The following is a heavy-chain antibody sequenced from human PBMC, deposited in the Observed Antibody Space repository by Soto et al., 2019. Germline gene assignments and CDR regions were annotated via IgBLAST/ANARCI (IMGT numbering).Heavy chain of an antibody. Sequence: HVQLQESGPSLVRPSQTLSLTCSVSGLDVSRGGSYWGWIRQLPGKGLEWIGYIYYTGETFFNPSRKSRLGISTDASKNQFSLKMRGGTAADTDVYYCGRGVVGAQSQTEHWGQGTQVTVSA. D-gene: IGHD1-26*01. CDR2: IYYTGET. CDR1: GLDVSRGGSY. V-gene: IGHV4-31*03. CDR3: GRGVVGAQSQTEH. J-gene: IGHJ1*01.